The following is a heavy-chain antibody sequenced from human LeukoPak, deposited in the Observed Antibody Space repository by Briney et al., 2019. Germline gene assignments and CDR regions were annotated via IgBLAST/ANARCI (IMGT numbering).Heavy chain of an antibody. V-gene: IGHV3-21*04. D-gene: IGHD1-26*01. J-gene: IGHJ4*02. CDR3: ARAPYSGSYYFDY. CDR1: GFTFGTYT. CDR2: ISSSSNHI. Sequence: GGSLRLSCAASGFTFGTYTMNWVRQAPGRGLEWVSSISSSSNHIHYADSVKGRFTISRDNSKNTLYLQMNSLRAEDTAVYYCARAPYSGSYYFDYWGQGTLVTVSS.